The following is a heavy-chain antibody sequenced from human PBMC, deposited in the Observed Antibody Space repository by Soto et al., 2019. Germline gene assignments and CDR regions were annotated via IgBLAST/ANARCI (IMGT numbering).Heavy chain of an antibody. CDR1: GFTFDDYA. CDR3: AKPKGRWHTKSYYFDY. J-gene: IGHJ4*02. Sequence: QPGGSLRLSCAASGFTFDDYAMHWVRQAPGKGLEWVSLISWDGGSTYYADSVKGRFTISRDNSKNSLYLQMNSLRAEDTALYYCAKPKGRWHTKSYYFDYWGQGTLVTVSS. V-gene: IGHV3-43D*04. D-gene: IGHD3-16*02. CDR2: ISWDGGST.